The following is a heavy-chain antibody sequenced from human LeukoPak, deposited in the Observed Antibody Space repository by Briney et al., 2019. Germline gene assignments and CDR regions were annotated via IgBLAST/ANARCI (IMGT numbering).Heavy chain of an antibody. CDR3: ARDRLAVAGKALRLDY. D-gene: IGHD6-19*01. J-gene: IGHJ4*02. Sequence: GGSLRLSCAASGFSLRNYWMTWVRQSPGKGLEWVAIINPDGSGKYSVDSVKGRFTISRDNAKNTLYLQMNSLRAEDTAVYYCARDRLAVAGKALRLDYWGQGTLVTVSS. CDR1: GFSLRNYW. CDR2: INPDGSGK. V-gene: IGHV3-7*01.